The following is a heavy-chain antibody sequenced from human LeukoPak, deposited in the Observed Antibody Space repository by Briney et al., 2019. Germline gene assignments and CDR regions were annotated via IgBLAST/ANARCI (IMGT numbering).Heavy chain of an antibody. V-gene: IGHV1-8*01. J-gene: IGHJ6*02. Sequence: ASVKVSCKASGYTFTSYDINWVRQATGQGLEWMGWMNPNSGNTGYAQKLQGRVTMTRNTSISTAYMELSSLRSEDTAVYYCARGHYNYYGSGSYYNALVTPRYYYGMDVWGQGTTVTVSS. CDR1: GYTFTSYD. CDR2: MNPNSGNT. D-gene: IGHD3-10*01. CDR3: ARGHYNYYGSGSYYNALVTPRYYYGMDV.